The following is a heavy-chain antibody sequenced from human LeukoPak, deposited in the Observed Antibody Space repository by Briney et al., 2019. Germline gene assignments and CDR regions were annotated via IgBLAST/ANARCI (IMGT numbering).Heavy chain of an antibody. D-gene: IGHD6-13*01. V-gene: IGHV3-9*01. CDR2: ISWNSGSM. Sequence: GRSLRLSCAASGFAFDDYAMHWVRQAPGKGLEWVSGISWNSGSMDYADSVKGRFTVSRDNDKNSLYLQMNSLRAEDTALYYCAKADSSSWYPYNWFDPWGQRTLVTVSS. J-gene: IGHJ5*02. CDR3: AKADSSSWYPYNWFDP. CDR1: GFAFDDYA.